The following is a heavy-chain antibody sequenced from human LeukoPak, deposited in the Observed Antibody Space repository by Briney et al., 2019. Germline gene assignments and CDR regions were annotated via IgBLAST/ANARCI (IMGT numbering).Heavy chain of an antibody. CDR1: GGSFSGYN. CDR2: INHSGST. CDR3: ASRQQLRGSGYSR. J-gene: IGHJ4*02. V-gene: IGHV4-34*01. D-gene: IGHD3-22*01. Sequence: SETLSLTCAVYGGSFSGYNWSWIRQPPGKGLEWIGEINHSGSTNYNPSLKSRVTISVDTSKNQFSLKLSSVTAADTAVYYCASRQQLRGSGYSRWGQGTLVTVSS.